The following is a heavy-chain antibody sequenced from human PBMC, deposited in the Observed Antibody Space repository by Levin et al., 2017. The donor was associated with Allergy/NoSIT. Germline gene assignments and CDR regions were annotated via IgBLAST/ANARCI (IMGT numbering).Heavy chain of an antibody. Sequence: GESLKISCQGSGYRFTSNWIGWVRQMPEKGLELMGIIYPGDSDTTYSPSFQGQVTISADKSTTTAYLHWSSLKASDTAMYYCARAVVVDAVFTWFDSWGQGTLVTVSS. CDR3: ARAVVVDAVFTWFDS. V-gene: IGHV5-51*01. CDR1: GYRFTSNW. J-gene: IGHJ5*01. CDR2: IYPGDSDT. D-gene: IGHD2-15*01.